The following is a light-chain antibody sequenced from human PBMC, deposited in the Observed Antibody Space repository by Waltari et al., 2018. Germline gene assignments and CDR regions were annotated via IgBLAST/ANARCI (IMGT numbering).Light chain of an antibody. CDR2: SAS. J-gene: IGKJ2*01. V-gene: IGKV1-9*01. Sequence: DIQLTQSPSFLSASVGDRVTITCRASQGISTYLAWYQQKSGVAPKLLIYSASALQSGVPSRFSGSGSGTDFTLTISSLHPEDFATYSCQQLDSFPQTFGQGTKLDIK. CDR3: QQLDSFPQT. CDR1: QGISTY.